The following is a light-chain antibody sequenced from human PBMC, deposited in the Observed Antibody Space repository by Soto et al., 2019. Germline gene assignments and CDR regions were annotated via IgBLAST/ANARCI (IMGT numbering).Light chain of an antibody. CDR3: ATWDDSLQL. J-gene: IGLJ2*01. Sequence: QSVLTQPPSASGTPGQRVTISCSGSSSNIGGNYVSWYQQFPGTAPKLLIYRNNERPSGVPDRFSGSKSGTSASLAISGLRSEDEAFYYCATWDDSLQLFGGGTKLDRP. V-gene: IGLV1-47*01. CDR2: RNN. CDR1: SSNIGGNY.